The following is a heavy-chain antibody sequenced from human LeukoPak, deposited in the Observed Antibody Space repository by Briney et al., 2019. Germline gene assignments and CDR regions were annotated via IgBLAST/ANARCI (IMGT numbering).Heavy chain of an antibody. J-gene: IGHJ6*02. CDR3: GRAAASVWRWPVTYYGMDG. CDR1: GDSVSSNSAA. CDR2: TNYRSTRYH. Sequence: SQTLSLTCAISGDSVSSNSAAWNCIRQSPSRGLELLERTNYRSTRYHYYAVSVKSRITLEPGTSMNQFSLQLDSVAPEDTDVYYCGRAAASVWRWPVTYYGMDGRRQG. D-gene: IGHD2-2*01. V-gene: IGHV6-1*01.